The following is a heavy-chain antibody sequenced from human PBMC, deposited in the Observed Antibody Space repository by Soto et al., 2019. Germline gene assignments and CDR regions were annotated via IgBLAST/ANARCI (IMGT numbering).Heavy chain of an antibody. CDR2: IYYSGST. V-gene: IGHV4-59*01. CDR1: GGSISSYY. Sequence: SETLSLTCTVSGGSISSYYWSWIRQPPGKGLEWIGYIYYSGSTNYNPSLKSRVTISVDTSKNQFSLKLSSVTAADTAVYYCARDGEGYYDSSGYPYYYYGMDVWGQGTTVTVSS. J-gene: IGHJ6*02. CDR3: ARDGEGYYDSSGYPYYYYGMDV. D-gene: IGHD3-22*01.